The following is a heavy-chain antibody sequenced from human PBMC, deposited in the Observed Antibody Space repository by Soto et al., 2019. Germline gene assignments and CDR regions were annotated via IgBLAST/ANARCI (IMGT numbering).Heavy chain of an antibody. CDR1: GGSISSGDYY. V-gene: IGHV4-30-4*02. CDR3: ARGARGSNWFDP. CDR2: IYYSGST. Sequence: SDTLSLTCTVSGGSISSGDYYWSWIRQPPGKGLEWIGYIYYSGSTYYNPSLKSRVTISVDTSKNQFSLKLSSVTAADTAVYYCARGARGSNWFDPWGQGTLVTVSS. J-gene: IGHJ5*02. D-gene: IGHD2-15*01.